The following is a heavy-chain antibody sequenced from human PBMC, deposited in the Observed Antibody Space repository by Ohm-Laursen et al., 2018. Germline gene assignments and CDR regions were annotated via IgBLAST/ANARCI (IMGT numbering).Heavy chain of an antibody. Sequence: SETLSLTCTVSGDSINNYYWSWIRQPAGKGLEWIGRMYATGSSNHNPSLNSRVTMSVDTSRNQFSLKLTSVTAADTAVYYCAVSEVRYSFTYLADFWGQGTLVTVPS. CDR2: MYATGSS. J-gene: IGHJ4*02. CDR1: GDSINNYY. D-gene: IGHD3-9*01. V-gene: IGHV4-4*07. CDR3: AVSEVRYSFTYLADF.